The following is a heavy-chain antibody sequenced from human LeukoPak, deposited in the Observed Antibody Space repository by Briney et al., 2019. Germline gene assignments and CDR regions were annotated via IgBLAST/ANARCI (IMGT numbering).Heavy chain of an antibody. CDR2: IKQDGSEK. J-gene: IGHJ4*02. CDR1: GFTFSTYW. D-gene: IGHD3-3*01. Sequence: GGSLRLSCAASGFTFSTYWMQWVRQAPGKGLEWVANIKQDGSEKYYVDSVKGRFTISRDNAKNSLYLQMNSLRAEDTAVYYCAREGFLWSGYSYVDYWGQGTLVTVSS. CDR3: AREGFLWSGYSYVDY. V-gene: IGHV3-7*01.